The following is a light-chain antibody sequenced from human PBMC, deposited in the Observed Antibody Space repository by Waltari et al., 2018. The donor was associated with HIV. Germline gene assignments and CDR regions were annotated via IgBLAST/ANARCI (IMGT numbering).Light chain of an antibody. CDR2: LAS. J-gene: IGKJ4*01. CDR1: QSVLASSANQHY. V-gene: IGKV4-1*01. Sequence: DIVMTQSPDSLAVSLGERATINCTSSQSVLASSANQHYLAWYQQRPGQPPTLLIYLASSRESGVPDRISGSGAGTDVALIISSLQAEEVAVYYCRQYFLTPFTFGGGTKVEIK. CDR3: RQYFLTPFT.